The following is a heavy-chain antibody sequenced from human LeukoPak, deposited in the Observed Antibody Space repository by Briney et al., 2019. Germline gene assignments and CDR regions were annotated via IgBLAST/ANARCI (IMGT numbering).Heavy chain of an antibody. CDR3: AKGPTVGYYDSSGYHNYFDY. CDR1: GFTFSSNA. CDR2: ISGSGGST. Sequence: LAGGSLRLSCVASGFTFSSNAMSWVRQAPGKGLEWVSAISGSGGSTYYADSVKGRFTISRDNSKNTLYLQMNSLRAEDTAVYYCAKGPTVGYYDSSGYHNYFDYWGQGTLVTVSS. D-gene: IGHD3-22*01. V-gene: IGHV3-23*01. J-gene: IGHJ4*02.